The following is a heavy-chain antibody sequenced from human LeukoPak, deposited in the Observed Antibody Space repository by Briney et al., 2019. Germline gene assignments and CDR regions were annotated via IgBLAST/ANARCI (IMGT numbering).Heavy chain of an antibody. CDR3: ASGRGFDY. Sequence: GGSLRLSCAASGFSFRTSAMHWVRQAPGKGLEWVAFIRYDGSNKYYADSVKGRFTISRDNSKNTLYLQMNSLRAEDTAVYYCASGRGFDYWGQGTLVTVSS. J-gene: IGHJ4*02. CDR1: GFSFRTSA. D-gene: IGHD3-10*01. CDR2: IRYDGSNK. V-gene: IGHV3-30*02.